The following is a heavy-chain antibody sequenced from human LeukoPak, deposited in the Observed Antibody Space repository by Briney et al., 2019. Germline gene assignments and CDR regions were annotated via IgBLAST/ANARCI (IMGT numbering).Heavy chain of an antibody. D-gene: IGHD3-22*01. J-gene: IGHJ5*02. CDR1: GFTFSDYY. CDR3: ASDSSGYFGP. V-gene: IGHV3-11*01. CDR2: NSNTGSAM. Sequence: PGGSLRLSCAASGFTFSDYYMNWIRQAPGRGLEWLSYNSNTGSAMYYADSVKGRFTISRDNAKNSLYLQMNSLTAEDTAIYYCASDSSGYFGPWGQGTLVTVSS.